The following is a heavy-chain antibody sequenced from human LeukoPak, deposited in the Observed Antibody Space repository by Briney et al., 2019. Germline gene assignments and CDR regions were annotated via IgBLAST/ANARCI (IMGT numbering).Heavy chain of an antibody. Sequence: GGSLRLSCAASGFTVSSNYMSWVRQAPGKGLEWVSVIYSGGSTYYADSVKGRFTISRDNSKNTLYLQMNSLRAEDTAVYYCARARAGYSSGWDFDYWGQGTLVTVSS. CDR2: IYSGGST. CDR1: GFTVSSNY. J-gene: IGHJ4*02. D-gene: IGHD6-19*01. CDR3: ARARAGYSSGWDFDY. V-gene: IGHV3-53*01.